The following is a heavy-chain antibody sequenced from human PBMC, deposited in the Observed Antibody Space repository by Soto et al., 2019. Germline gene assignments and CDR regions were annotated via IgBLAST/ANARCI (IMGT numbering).Heavy chain of an antibody. J-gene: IGHJ6*02. CDR2: ISSSSSYI. CDR1: GFTFSSYS. CDR3: ARDGGGQMATIVNYYYGMDV. Sequence: GGSLRLSCAASGFTFSSYSMNWVRQAPGKGLEWVSSISSSSSYIYYADSVKGRFTIPRDNAKNSLYLQMNSLRAEDTAVYYCARDGGGQMATIVNYYYGMDVWGQGTTVTVSS. V-gene: IGHV3-21*01. D-gene: IGHD5-12*01.